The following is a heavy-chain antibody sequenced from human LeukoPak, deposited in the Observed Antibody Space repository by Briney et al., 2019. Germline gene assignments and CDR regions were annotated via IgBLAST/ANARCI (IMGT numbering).Heavy chain of an antibody. Sequence: KASQTLSLTCTVSGGSISSGGYSWSWIRQHPGKGLEWIGYIYYSGTTNYNPSLKSRVTISLDTSKIQFSLKVSSVTAADTAVYYCSREGSYGYGKSDSWGQGTLVTVSS. J-gene: IGHJ4*02. CDR1: GGSISSGGYS. V-gene: IGHV4-31*03. CDR3: SREGSYGYGKSDS. CDR2: IYYSGTT. D-gene: IGHD5-18*01.